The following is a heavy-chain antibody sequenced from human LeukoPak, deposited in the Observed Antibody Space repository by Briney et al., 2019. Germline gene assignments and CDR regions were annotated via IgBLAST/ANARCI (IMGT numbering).Heavy chain of an antibody. CDR1: GGTFSYA. Sequence: ASVKVSCKVSGGTFSYAISWVRQAPGQGLEWMGGNIPIFGTTDYAQNFQGRVTFTTDESTSTAYMELSSQRSEDTAVYYCARGAWGYNYGYHNYWGQGTLVTVSS. D-gene: IGHD5-18*01. CDR2: NIPIFGTT. V-gene: IGHV1-69*05. CDR3: ARGAWGYNYGYHNY. J-gene: IGHJ4*02.